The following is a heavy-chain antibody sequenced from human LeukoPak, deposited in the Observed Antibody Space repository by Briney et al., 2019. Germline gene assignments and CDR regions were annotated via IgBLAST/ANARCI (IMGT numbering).Heavy chain of an antibody. Sequence: GRSLGLFHAASTLTLRTHSADWVPHAPAKALVYGSNISGSSSSIYYEDSVKGRFNISRDNAKNSLFLQMTSLRADDTAVYYWARDRYGYLGRLIDFWGQGTLVTASS. D-gene: IGHD5-18*01. CDR1: TLTLRTHS. J-gene: IGHJ4*02. V-gene: IGHV3-21*01. CDR2: ISGSSSSI. CDR3: ARDRYGYLGRLIDF.